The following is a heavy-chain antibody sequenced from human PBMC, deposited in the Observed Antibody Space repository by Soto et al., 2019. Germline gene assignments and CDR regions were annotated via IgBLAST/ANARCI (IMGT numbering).Heavy chain of an antibody. CDR2: IFYSGTT. J-gene: IGHJ4*02. D-gene: IGHD2-8*02. CDR1: GGSISGYY. CDR3: AKGGGRGLPGGDYFDY. Sequence: SETLSLTCTVSGGSISGYYWSLIRQPPGKGLEWLGYIFYSGTTIYNPSLQSRLTISVDTSKNQFSLTLSSVTAAETAVYYCAKGGGRGLPGGDYFDYWGLGTLLTLSS. V-gene: IGHV4-59*01.